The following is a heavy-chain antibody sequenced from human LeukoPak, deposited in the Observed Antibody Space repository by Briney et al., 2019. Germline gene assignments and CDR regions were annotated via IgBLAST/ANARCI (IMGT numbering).Heavy chain of an antibody. V-gene: IGHV4-39*07. CDR2: IYSSGST. CDR3: ARSDGYGLVGI. Sequence: SETLSLTCSVSGVSISSGSNYWGWIRQPPGKTLEWIGSIYSSGSTHYNPSLKSRGIILIDTAKNHFSLNLSSVTAADTAVYYCARSDGYGLVGIWGQGTMVTVSS. D-gene: IGHD3-10*01. J-gene: IGHJ3*02. CDR1: GVSISSGSNY.